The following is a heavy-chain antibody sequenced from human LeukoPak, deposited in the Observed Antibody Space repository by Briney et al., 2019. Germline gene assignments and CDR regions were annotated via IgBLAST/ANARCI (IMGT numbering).Heavy chain of an antibody. J-gene: IGHJ3*02. Sequence: SETLSLTCTVSGGSISSYYWSWIRQPPGKGLGWIGYIYYSGSTNYNPSLKSRVTISVDTSKNQFSLKLSSVTAADTAVYYCARGAPWYSSSWYTEFDAFDIWGQGTMVTVSS. CDR2: IYYSGST. CDR1: GGSISSYY. D-gene: IGHD6-13*01. CDR3: ARGAPWYSSSWYTEFDAFDI. V-gene: IGHV4-59*01.